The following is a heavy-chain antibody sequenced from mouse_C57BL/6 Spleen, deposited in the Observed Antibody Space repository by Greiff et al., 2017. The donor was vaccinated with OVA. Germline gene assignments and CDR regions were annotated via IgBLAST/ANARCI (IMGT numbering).Heavy chain of an antibody. J-gene: IGHJ2*01. CDR3: ARGDSNPYYFDY. Sequence: EVKLMESGPGLVKPSQSLSLTCSVTGYSITSGYYWNWIRQFPGNKLEWMGYISYDGSNNYNPSLKNRISITRDTSKNQFFLKLNSVTTEDTATYYCARGDSNPYYFDYWGQGTTLTVSS. D-gene: IGHD2-5*01. V-gene: IGHV3-6*01. CDR1: GYSITSGYY. CDR2: ISYDGSN.